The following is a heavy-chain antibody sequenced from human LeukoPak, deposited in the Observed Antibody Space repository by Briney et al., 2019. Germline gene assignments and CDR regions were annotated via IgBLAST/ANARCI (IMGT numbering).Heavy chain of an antibody. CDR3: ARGYYDSSPHAFDI. CDR1: GFTVSSNY. J-gene: IGHJ3*02. V-gene: IGHV3-66*01. Sequence: GGSLRLSCAASGFTVSSNYMSWVRQAPGKGLEWVSVIYSGGSTYYADSVKGRFTISRDNSKNTLYLQMNSLRAEDTAVYYCARGYYDSSPHAFDIWGQGKIVTVSS. CDR2: IYSGGST. D-gene: IGHD3-22*01.